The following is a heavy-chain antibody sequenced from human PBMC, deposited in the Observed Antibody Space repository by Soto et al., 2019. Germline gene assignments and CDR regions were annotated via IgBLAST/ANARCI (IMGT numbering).Heavy chain of an antibody. CDR3: ARIRSSGYYSDAFDI. J-gene: IGHJ3*02. CDR2: IDWDDDK. Sequence: SGPALVNRTQALTLTCTFSGFSLSTSGMRVSWIRQPPGKALEWLARIDWDDDKFYSTSLKTRLTISKDTSKNQVVLTMTNMDPVDTVTYYCARIRSSGYYSDAFDIWGQGTMVTVSS. D-gene: IGHD3-22*01. V-gene: IGHV2-70*04. CDR1: GFSLSTSGMR.